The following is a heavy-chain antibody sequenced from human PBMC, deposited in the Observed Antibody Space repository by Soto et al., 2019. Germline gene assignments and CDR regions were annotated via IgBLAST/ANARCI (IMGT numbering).Heavy chain of an antibody. D-gene: IGHD2-2*01. CDR2: IYYSGST. CDR1: GGSISSSSYY. J-gene: IGHJ6*02. V-gene: IGHV4-39*01. Sequence: PSETLSLTCTVSGGSISSSSYYWGWIRQPPGKGLEWIGSIYYSGSTYYNPSLKSRVTISVDTSKNQFSLKLSSVTAADTAVYYCARHARYCSSTSCYGSYYYGMDVWGQGTTVTVSS. CDR3: ARHARYCSSTSCYGSYYYGMDV.